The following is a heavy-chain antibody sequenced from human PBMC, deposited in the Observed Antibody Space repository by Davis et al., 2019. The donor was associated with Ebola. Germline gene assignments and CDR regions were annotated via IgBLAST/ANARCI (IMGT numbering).Heavy chain of an antibody. CDR3: ARKGQRFGDLDYYYYYGMDV. D-gene: IGHD3-10*01. Sequence: ASVKVSCKASGYTFTSYGISWVRQAPGQGLEWMGWISAYNGNTNYAQKLQGRVTMTRDTSTSTVYMELSSLRSEDTAVYYCARKGQRFGDLDYYYYYGMDVWGQGTTVTVSS. V-gene: IGHV1-18*04. J-gene: IGHJ6*02. CDR1: GYTFTSYG. CDR2: ISAYNGNT.